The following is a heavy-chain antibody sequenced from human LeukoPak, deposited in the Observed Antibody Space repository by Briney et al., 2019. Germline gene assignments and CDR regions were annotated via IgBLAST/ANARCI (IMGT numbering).Heavy chain of an antibody. J-gene: IGHJ3*02. CDR2: ISSSSTYI. Sequence: GGSLRLSCAASGFTFSSYGMHWVRQAPGKGLEWVSSISSSSTYIYYADSVKGRFTISRDNAKNSLHLQMNSLRAEDTAVYYCARGGGYSGYDLDAFDIWGQGTMVTVSS. CDR1: GFTFSSYG. V-gene: IGHV3-21*01. CDR3: ARGGGYSGYDLDAFDI. D-gene: IGHD5-12*01.